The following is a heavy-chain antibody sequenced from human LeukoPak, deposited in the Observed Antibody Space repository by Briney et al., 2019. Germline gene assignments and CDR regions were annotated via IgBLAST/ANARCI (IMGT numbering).Heavy chain of an antibody. Sequence: PGGSLRLSCVASAFTFRSYAMIWVRQAPGKGLEWVSGISGSGGSTYYSDSAKGRFTISRDNSNNTLYLQMNSLRAEDTAVYYCAKGAASRGYTHVANWGQGTLVTVSS. CDR3: AKGAASRGYTHVAN. CDR2: ISGSGGST. CDR1: AFTFRSYA. J-gene: IGHJ4*02. V-gene: IGHV3-23*01. D-gene: IGHD5-18*01.